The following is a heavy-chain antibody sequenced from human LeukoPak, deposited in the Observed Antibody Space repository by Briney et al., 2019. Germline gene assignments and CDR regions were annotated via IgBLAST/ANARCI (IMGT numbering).Heavy chain of an antibody. D-gene: IGHD3-9*01. V-gene: IGHV3-66*04. CDR1: EFTVSNSY. CDR3: AKLDILTGYSPYV. CDR2: IYSGGRT. J-gene: IGHJ6*02. Sequence: PGGSLRLSCAASEFTVSNSYMSWVRQAPGKGLEWVSVIYSGGRTNYADSVRGRFSISRDNSKNTMYLQMNSLRAEDTAVYYCAKLDILTGYSPYVWGRGTTVTVSS.